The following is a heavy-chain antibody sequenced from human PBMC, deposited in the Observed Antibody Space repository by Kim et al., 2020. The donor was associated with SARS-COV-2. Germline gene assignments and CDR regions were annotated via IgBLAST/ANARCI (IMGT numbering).Heavy chain of an antibody. D-gene: IGHD3-10*01. CDR1: GGSFSGYY. V-gene: IGHV4-34*01. CDR2: INHSGST. J-gene: IGHJ5*01. Sequence: SETLSLTCAVYGGSFSGYYWSWIRQPPGKGLEWIGEINHSGSTNYNPSLKSRVTISVDTSKNQFSLKLSSVTAADTAVYYCARGLNTYGSGSYYKGYNW. CDR3: ARGLNTYGSGSYYKGYNW.